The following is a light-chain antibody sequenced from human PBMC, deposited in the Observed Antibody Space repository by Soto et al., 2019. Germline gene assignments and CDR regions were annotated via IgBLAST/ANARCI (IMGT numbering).Light chain of an antibody. CDR3: AAWDDSLSGLWV. CDR1: SSNIGSNY. Sequence: QSVLTQPPSASGTPGQRVTISCSGSSSNIGSNYVYWYQQVPGTAPKLLIYRNNQRPSGVPDRFSGSKSGTSASLAISGLRSEDEADYYCAAWDDSLSGLWVFGGGTQLTVL. J-gene: IGLJ3*02. CDR2: RNN. V-gene: IGLV1-47*01.